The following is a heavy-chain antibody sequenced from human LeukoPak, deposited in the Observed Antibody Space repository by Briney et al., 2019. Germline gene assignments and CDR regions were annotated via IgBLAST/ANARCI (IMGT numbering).Heavy chain of an antibody. CDR3: ARLTPPQDY. CDR2: VYYSGGT. CDR1: GGSFSGYY. V-gene: IGHV4-34*01. J-gene: IGHJ4*02. Sequence: PSETLSLTCAVYGGSFSGYYWSWIRQPPGKGLEWIGSVYYSGGTYYTSSLKSRVTISVDTSKNQFSLRLSSVTASDTAAYYCARLTPPQDYWGQGTLVTVSS.